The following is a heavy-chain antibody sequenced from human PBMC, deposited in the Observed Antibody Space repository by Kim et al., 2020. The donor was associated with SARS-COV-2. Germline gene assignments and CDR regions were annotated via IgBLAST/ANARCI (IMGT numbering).Heavy chain of an antibody. V-gene: IGHV3-33*01. J-gene: IGHJ3*02. CDR3: AREQLAPCDGFDI. Sequence: GGSLRLSCAASGFTFSKYGMHWVRQAPGKGLEWVAVIWYDGSNKNYGDSVKGRFTISRDNSKNTVNLQMNSLRAEDTAVYYCAREQLAPCDGFDIWGAG. D-gene: IGHD6-19*01. CDR1: GFTFSKYG. CDR2: IWYDGSNK.